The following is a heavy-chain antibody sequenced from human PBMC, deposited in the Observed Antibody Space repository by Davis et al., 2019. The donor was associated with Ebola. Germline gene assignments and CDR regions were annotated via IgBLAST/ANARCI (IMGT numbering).Heavy chain of an antibody. J-gene: IGHJ3*02. CDR2: IYYSGIT. CDR3: ARVIAVAYDAFDI. D-gene: IGHD6-19*01. V-gene: IGHV4-39*01. CDR1: GGSIISSSSY. Sequence: SKTLSLTCTVSGGSIISSSSYWGWIRQPPRKGLEWIGSIYYSGITYYNPSLKSRVTISVDTSKNQFSLKLRSVTAADTAVYYCARVIAVAYDAFDIWGQGTMVTVSS.